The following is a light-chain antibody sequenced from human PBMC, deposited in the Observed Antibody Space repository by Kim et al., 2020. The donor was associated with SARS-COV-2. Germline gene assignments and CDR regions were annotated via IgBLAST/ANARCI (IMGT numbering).Light chain of an antibody. J-gene: IGKJ1*01. CDR1: QSLLHSNGYTN. CDR2: LGS. CDR3: MQAVQTPWT. V-gene: IGKV2-28*01. Sequence: PASISCRSSQSLLHSNGYTNLVWYLQQPGQSPQLLIYLGSYRASGVPDRFSASESGTDFTLKISRVEAEDVGVYYCMQAVQTPWTFGQGTKVDIK.